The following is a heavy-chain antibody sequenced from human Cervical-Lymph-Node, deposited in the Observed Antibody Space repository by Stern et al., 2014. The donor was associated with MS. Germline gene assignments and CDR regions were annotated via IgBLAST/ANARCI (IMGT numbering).Heavy chain of an antibody. CDR2: IFSNAEK. CDR1: GFSLNNARLG. J-gene: IGHJ4*02. CDR3: ARMSSRGLYYFDH. Sequence: QVTLRESGPVLVKPTETLTLTCTVSGFSLNNARLGVSWIRQPPGQAPEWLANIFSNAEKSYSPSLNSRLTISKDASKSQVVLTMSNLDPVDTAIYYCARMSSRGLYYFDHWGQGTLVAVSS. D-gene: IGHD2-15*01. V-gene: IGHV2-26*01.